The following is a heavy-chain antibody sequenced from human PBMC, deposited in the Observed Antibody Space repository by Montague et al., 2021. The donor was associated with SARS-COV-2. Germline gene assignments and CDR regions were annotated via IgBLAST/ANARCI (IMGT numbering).Heavy chain of an antibody. CDR1: GGAISSPAYY. CDR2: LSYTGRT. D-gene: IGHD2-8*01. J-gene: IGHJ4*02. CDR3: ARQLPSYCATNKCYPYYLDG. V-gene: IGHV4-39*01. Sequence: SETLSLTCLFSGGAISSPAYYWGWIRQSPGKGLVWIGSLSYTGRTYYNPSLRSRVSFSMDTSKNHFSLSLSSVTVADTAVYFCARQLPSYCATNKCYPYYLDGWGQGALVTVSS.